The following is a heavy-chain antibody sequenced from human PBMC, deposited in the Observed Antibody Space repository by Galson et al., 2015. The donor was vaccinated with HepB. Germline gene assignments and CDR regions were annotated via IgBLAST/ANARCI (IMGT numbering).Heavy chain of an antibody. J-gene: IGHJ6*02. Sequence: SLRLSCAASAFTFRNYNMHWVRQAPGKGLDWVALISADGSKKYYADSVRGRFTISRDNSRNTLYLQMDSLRPEDTAVYYCARDLPDGDHGLDVWGQGTTVTVSS. D-gene: IGHD4-17*01. CDR2: ISADGSKK. CDR3: ARDLPDGDHGLDV. V-gene: IGHV3-30-3*01. CDR1: AFTFRNYN.